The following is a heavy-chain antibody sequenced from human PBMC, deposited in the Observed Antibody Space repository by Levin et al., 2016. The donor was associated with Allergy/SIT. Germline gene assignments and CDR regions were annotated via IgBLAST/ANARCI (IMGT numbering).Heavy chain of an antibody. CDR2: IIPIFGTA. Sequence: WVRQAPGQGLEWMGGIIPIFGTANYAQKFQGRVTITADESTSTAYMELSSLRSEDTAVYYCARSPIQLWFHSYYYYGMDVWGQGTTVTVSS. V-gene: IGHV1-69*01. D-gene: IGHD5-18*01. J-gene: IGHJ6*02. CDR3: ARSPIQLWFHSYYYYGMDV.